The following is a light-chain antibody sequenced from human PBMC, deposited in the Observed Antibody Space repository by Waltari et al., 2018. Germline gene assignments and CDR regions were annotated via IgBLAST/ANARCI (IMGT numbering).Light chain of an antibody. Sequence: QSALTQPRSVSGSPGQSAPIPCPGTSSDVGGYKYVPWYQQPPGNAPKLMISEVTDRPSGVPARFSGSKSGNTASLTISGLQAEDEGDYYCCSYAGGDTVVFGGGTKLTVL. CDR3: CSYAGGDTVV. CDR1: SSDVGGYKY. J-gene: IGLJ2*01. V-gene: IGLV2-11*01. CDR2: EVT.